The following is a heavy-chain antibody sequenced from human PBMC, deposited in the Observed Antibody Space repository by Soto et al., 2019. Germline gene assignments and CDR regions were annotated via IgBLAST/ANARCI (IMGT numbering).Heavy chain of an antibody. D-gene: IGHD4-4*01. CDR1: GGSISSYY. Sequence: SETLSLTCTVSGGSISSYYWSWIRQPPGKGLEWIGYIYYSGSTNYNPSLKSRVTISVDTSKNQFSLKLSSVTAADTAVYYCARDRGRHDYSNRYYYYYYGMDVWGQGTTVTVSS. CDR3: ARDRGRHDYSNRYYYYYYGMDV. V-gene: IGHV4-59*01. J-gene: IGHJ6*02. CDR2: IYYSGST.